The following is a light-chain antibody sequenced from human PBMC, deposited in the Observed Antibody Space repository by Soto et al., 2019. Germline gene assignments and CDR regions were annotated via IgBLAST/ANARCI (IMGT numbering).Light chain of an antibody. J-gene: IGLJ1*01. CDR1: SSDVGGYNY. V-gene: IGLV2-8*01. Sequence: LTQPPSASGAPGQSVAISCTGTSSDVGGYNYVPWYQQHPGKAPKLMIYEVNKRPSGVPDRFSGSKSGNTASLTVSGLQAEDEADYYCSSYAGSSNVFGTGTKVTVL. CDR2: EVN. CDR3: SSYAGSSNV.